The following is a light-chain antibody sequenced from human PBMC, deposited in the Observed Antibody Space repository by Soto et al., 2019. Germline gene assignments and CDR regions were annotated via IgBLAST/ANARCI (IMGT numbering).Light chain of an antibody. CDR1: QTVSGY. CDR3: HQTYTTHHS. Sequence: DIRMTKSPSSLFASVGDRVTITCRASQTVSGYLNWYQQKLGEAPKLLTYAASNLQSGVPSRFSGSGSGTEYTLTIGSLQPEDFATYYCHQTYTTHHSFGLGTKLEMK. CDR2: AAS. V-gene: IGKV1-39*01. J-gene: IGKJ2*01.